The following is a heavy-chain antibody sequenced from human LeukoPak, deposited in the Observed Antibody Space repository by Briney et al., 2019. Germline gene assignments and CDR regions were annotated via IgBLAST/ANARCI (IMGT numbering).Heavy chain of an antibody. V-gene: IGHV1-18*04. Sequence: AASVKVSCKASGYTFTSYGISWVRQAPGQGLEWMGWISAYNGNTNYAQKLQGRVTMTTDTSTSTAYMELRSLRSDDTAVYYCARGALVDTAMVLFDPWGQGTLVTVSS. CDR3: ARGALVDTAMVLFDP. CDR2: ISAYNGNT. CDR1: GYTFTSYG. J-gene: IGHJ5*02. D-gene: IGHD5-18*01.